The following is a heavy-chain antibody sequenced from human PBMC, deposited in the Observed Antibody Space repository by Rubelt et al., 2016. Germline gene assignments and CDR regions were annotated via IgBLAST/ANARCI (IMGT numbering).Heavy chain of an antibody. D-gene: IGHD3-10*01. J-gene: IGHJ4*02. CDR2: IHYSGST. CDR1: GGSFSGYY. V-gene: IGHV4-34*02. Sequence: QVHLQQWGAGLLKPSETLSLTCAVYGGSFSGYYWSWIRQPPGKGPEWIGYIHYSGSTNYNPSLKSRVTILVDTSKNQFSLTLSSVTAADTAVYYCARRGVSGYVDSWGQGTLVTVSS. CDR3: ARRGVSGYVDS.